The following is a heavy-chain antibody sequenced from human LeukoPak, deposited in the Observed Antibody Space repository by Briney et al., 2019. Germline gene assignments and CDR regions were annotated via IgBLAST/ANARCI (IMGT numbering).Heavy chain of an antibody. CDR1: GLTFTSSA. J-gene: IGHJ6*02. CDR3: ARRNRKYYYDSSGYYPYYYYGMDV. Sequence: ASVKVSCKASGLTFTSSAVQWVRQARGQRLEWIGWIVVGSGYTNYAQKFQERVSITGDMSTNTAHMELSSLRSEDTAVYYCARRNRKYYYDSSGYYPYYYYGMDVWGQGTTVTVSS. V-gene: IGHV1-58*01. CDR2: IVVGSGYT. D-gene: IGHD3-22*01.